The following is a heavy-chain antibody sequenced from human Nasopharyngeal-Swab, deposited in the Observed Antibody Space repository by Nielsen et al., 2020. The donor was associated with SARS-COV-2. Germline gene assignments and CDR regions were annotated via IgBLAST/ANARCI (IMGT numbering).Heavy chain of an antibody. CDR1: GFTFSSHA. Sequence: ESLKISCSASGFTFSSHAMHWVRQAPGKGLEYVSAISSNGGSTYYADSVKGRFTISRDNSKNTLYLQMSSLRAEDTAVYYCVKGGYGVYFDYWGQGTLVTVSS. V-gene: IGHV3-64D*06. D-gene: IGHD4-17*01. CDR2: ISSNGGST. J-gene: IGHJ4*02. CDR3: VKGGYGVYFDY.